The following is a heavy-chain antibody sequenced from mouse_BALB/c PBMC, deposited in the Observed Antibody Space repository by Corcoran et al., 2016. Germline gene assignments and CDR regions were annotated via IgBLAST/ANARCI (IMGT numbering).Heavy chain of an antibody. CDR2: ISCYNGAT. CDR1: GYSFTGYY. V-gene: IGHV1S34*01. Sequence: LVKTGSSVKISCKASGYSFTGYYMHWVKQSHGKSLEWIGYISCYNGATSYNKKVKGKATFTVDTSSSTAYMQFNSLTSEDSAVYYCAREGDGYYGYWGQGTTLTVSS. CDR3: AREGDGYYGY. J-gene: IGHJ2*01. D-gene: IGHD2-3*01.